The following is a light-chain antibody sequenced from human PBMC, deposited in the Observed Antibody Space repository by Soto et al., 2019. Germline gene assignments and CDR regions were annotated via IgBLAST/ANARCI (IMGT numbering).Light chain of an antibody. CDR1: SSNIGNNY. Sequence: QSVLTQPPSVSAAPGQRGTISCSGSSSNIGNNYVSWYRQLPGTAPKLLIYDNNRRPSGISDRFSGSKSGTSATLDITGLQTGDEADYYCGTWDSSLNGVVFGGGTQLTVL. J-gene: IGLJ2*01. CDR3: GTWDSSLNGVV. CDR2: DNN. V-gene: IGLV1-51*01.